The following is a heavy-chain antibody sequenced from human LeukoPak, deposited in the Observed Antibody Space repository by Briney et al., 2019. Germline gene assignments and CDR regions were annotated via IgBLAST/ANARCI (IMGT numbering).Heavy chain of an antibody. J-gene: IGHJ4*02. CDR1: GYTFTGYY. D-gene: IGHD6-19*01. CDR2: INPNSGGT. Sequence: ASVKVSCKASGYTFTGYYMHWVRQAPGQRLEWMGWINPNSGGTNYAQKFQGRVTMTRDTSISTAYMGLSRLRSDDTAVYYCARDLGYSGLAVAGTAAGYWGQGTLVTVSS. V-gene: IGHV1-2*02. CDR3: ARDLGYSGLAVAGTAAGY.